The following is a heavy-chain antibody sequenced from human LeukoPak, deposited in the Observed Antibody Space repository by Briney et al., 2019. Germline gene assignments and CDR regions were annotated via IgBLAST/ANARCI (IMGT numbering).Heavy chain of an antibody. CDR3: ARGAVDPSLEWLYYFDY. J-gene: IGHJ4*02. D-gene: IGHD3-3*01. V-gene: IGHV3-66*01. CDR1: GFTVSSNY. Sequence: GGSLRLSCAASGFTVSSNYMSWVRQAPGKGLEWVSAFSGSGGSTYYADSVKGRFTISRDNAKNSLYLQMNSLRAEDTAVYYCARGAVDPSLEWLYYFDYWGQGTLVTVSS. CDR2: SGSGGST.